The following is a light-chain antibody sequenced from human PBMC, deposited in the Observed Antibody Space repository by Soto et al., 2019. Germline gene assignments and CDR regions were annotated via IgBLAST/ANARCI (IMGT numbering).Light chain of an antibody. CDR2: GAF. CDR3: QQYNNWPS. Sequence: EIVLTQSPGTLYFSQVERSTLNFSASQSISTSSLAGYRQKPGQAPRLLIYGAFNRATGIPDRFSGGGSGTDFTLTITRLEPEDFAVYFCQQYNNWPSFGQGTRLEIK. J-gene: IGKJ5*01. CDR1: QSISTSS. V-gene: IGKV3-20*01.